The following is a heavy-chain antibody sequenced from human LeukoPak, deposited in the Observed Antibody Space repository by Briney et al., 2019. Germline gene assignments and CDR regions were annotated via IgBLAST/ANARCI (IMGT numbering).Heavy chain of an antibody. Sequence: SVKVSCKASGGTFSSYAISWVRQAPGQGLEWTGGIIPIFGTANYAQKFQGRVTITTDESTSTAYVELSSLRSEDTAVYYCARGRLDVVPAAIGSYWFDPWGQGTLVTVSS. V-gene: IGHV1-69*05. D-gene: IGHD2-2*01. CDR2: IIPIFGTA. J-gene: IGHJ5*02. CDR3: ARGRLDVVPAAIGSYWFDP. CDR1: GGTFSSYA.